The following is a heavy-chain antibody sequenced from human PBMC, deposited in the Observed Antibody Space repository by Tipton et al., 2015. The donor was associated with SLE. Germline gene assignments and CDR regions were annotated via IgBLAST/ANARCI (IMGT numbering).Heavy chain of an antibody. V-gene: IGHV1-2*02. D-gene: IGHD6-13*01. CDR2: INPNSGGT. CDR3: ARGGRPSSSWNNWFDP. Sequence: QSGPEVKKPGASVKVSCKASGYTLTAYYMHWVRQAPGQGLEWMGWINPNSGGTNYAQKFQGRVTMTRDTSISTAYMELSRLRSDDTAVYYCARGGRPSSSWNNWFDPWGQGTLVTVSS. CDR1: GYTLTAYY. J-gene: IGHJ5*02.